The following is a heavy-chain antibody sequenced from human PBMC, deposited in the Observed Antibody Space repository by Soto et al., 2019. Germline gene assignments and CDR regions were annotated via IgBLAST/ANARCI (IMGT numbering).Heavy chain of an antibody. J-gene: IGHJ4*02. V-gene: IGHV3-48*03. Sequence: GGSLRLSCVASGFTFSSFQMNWVRQAPGKGLEWLSYISSSGHTIYYADSVKGRFTISRDNAENSLYLQMSSLRAEDTAVYYCARDGDTTMVPIYCFDYCGQGTLVTVSS. CDR1: GFTFSSFQ. D-gene: IGHD5-18*01. CDR3: ARDGDTTMVPIYCFDY. CDR2: ISSSGHTI.